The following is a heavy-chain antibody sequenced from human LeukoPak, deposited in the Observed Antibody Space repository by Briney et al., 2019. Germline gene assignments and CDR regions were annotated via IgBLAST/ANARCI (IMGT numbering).Heavy chain of an antibody. CDR1: GFTFSGYD. D-gene: IGHD6-25*01. Sequence: GGSLRLSCAASGFTFSGYDMHWVRQATGKRLEWVSGIGIPGDTYYAGSVKGRFTISRENAKNSFYLQMNSLRVEDTAVYYCVRAHVAAGLALDLWGQGTMVTVSS. CDR3: VRAHVAAGLALDL. CDR2: IGIPGDT. V-gene: IGHV3-13*01. J-gene: IGHJ3*01.